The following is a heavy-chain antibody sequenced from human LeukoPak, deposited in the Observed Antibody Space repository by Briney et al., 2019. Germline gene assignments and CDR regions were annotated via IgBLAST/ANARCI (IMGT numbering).Heavy chain of an antibody. CDR1: GFTVSSNY. D-gene: IGHD4/OR15-4a*01. Sequence: GGSLRLSCAASGFTVSSNYMSWVRQAPGKGLEWVSVIYSGGSTYYADSVKGRFTISRDNSKNTLYLHMNSLRAEGTAVYYCARRAGAYSHPYDYWGQGTLVTVSS. CDR2: IYSGGST. V-gene: IGHV3-53*01. CDR3: ARRAGAYSHPYDY. J-gene: IGHJ4*02.